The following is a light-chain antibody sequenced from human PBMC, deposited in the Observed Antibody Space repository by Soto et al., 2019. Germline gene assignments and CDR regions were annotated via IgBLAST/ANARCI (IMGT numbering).Light chain of an antibody. Sequence: QSVLAQPASVSGSPGQSIAISCTGTSSDIGAYDYVSWYQQFPDKPHKLINYEASHRPSGVSDRFSGSKSVNTATLTISRLQAEDEADYYCSSYTSSSTRVFGTGTKVTVL. CDR1: SSDIGAYDY. CDR2: EAS. V-gene: IGLV2-14*01. CDR3: SSYTSSSTRV. J-gene: IGLJ1*01.